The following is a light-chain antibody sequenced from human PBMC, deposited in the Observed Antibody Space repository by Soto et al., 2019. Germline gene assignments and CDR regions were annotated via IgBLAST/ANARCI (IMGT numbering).Light chain of an antibody. CDR3: HQYNNWPPWT. CDR1: QSVSSN. Sequence: EVVMTKSPATLSVYTGERATLSCRASQSVSSNLAWYQQKPGQAPRLLIYDASTRATGIPARFSGSGSGTEFTLTISSLQSEDFAVYYCHQYNNWPPWTFGQGTKVDI. CDR2: DAS. V-gene: IGKV3-15*01. J-gene: IGKJ1*01.